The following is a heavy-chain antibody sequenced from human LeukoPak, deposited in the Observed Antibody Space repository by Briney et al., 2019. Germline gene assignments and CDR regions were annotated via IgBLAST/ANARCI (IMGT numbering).Heavy chain of an antibody. CDR3: AKGKSSSFNRFDS. J-gene: IGHJ5*01. CDR2: ISTSGGST. V-gene: IGHV3-23*01. CDR1: GFTFSSYA. D-gene: IGHD6-13*01. Sequence: PGGSLRLSCVVSGFTFSSYAMNWVRQAPGKGLEWVSAISTSGGSTYYADSVKGRFTISRDNSKNTLYLQMNSLRAEDTAVYYCAKGKSSSFNRFDSWGQGTLVTVSS.